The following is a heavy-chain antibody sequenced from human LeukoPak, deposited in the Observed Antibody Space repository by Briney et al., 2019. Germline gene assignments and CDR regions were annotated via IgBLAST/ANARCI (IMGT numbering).Heavy chain of an antibody. CDR1: GFTFSSYS. Sequence: GGSLRLPCAASGFTFSSYSMNWVRQAPGKGLEWVSSISSSSSYIYYADSVKGRFTISRDNAKNSLYLQMNSLRAEDTAVYYCARDLGDYSFDYWGQGTLVTVSS. J-gene: IGHJ4*02. D-gene: IGHD4-17*01. CDR3: ARDLGDYSFDY. CDR2: ISSSSSYI. V-gene: IGHV3-21*01.